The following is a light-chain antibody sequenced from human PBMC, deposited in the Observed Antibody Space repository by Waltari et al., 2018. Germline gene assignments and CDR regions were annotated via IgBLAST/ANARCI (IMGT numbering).Light chain of an antibody. Sequence: DIQMPQSPSPLAASVGDRITITCRASQNINTWLAWYQQKPGKAPELLIEKASVLQSGVPSRFSGSGSGTEFTLTVTSLQPDDSATYFCQQYNSDLYTFGQGTKLEIK. CDR2: KAS. CDR3: QQYNSDLYT. CDR1: QNINTW. V-gene: IGKV1-5*03. J-gene: IGKJ2*01.